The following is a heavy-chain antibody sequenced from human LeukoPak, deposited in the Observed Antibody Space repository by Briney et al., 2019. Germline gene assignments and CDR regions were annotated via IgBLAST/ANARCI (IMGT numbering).Heavy chain of an antibody. CDR1: GGSISSYY. V-gene: IGHV4-59*01. D-gene: IGHD5-12*01. CDR2: IYYSGST. CDR3: ARVRGYSGYRYFDY. J-gene: IGHJ4*02. Sequence: PSETLSLTCTVSGGSISSYYWSWIRQPPGKGLEWIGYIYYSGSTNYNPSLKSRVTISVDTSKNQFSLKLCSVTAADTAVYYCARVRGYSGYRYFDYWGQGTLVTVSS.